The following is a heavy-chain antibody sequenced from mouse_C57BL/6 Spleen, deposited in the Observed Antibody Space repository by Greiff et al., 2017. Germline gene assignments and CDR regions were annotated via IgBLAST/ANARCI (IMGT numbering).Heavy chain of an antibody. J-gene: IGHJ2*01. CDR2: IDPSDSYT. D-gene: IGHD6-2*01. CDR3: ARISSLYYFDY. Sequence: VQLKQPGAELVKPGASVKLSCKASGYTFTSYWMQWVKQRPGQGLEWIGEIDPSDSYTNYNQKFKGKATLTVDTSSSTAYMQLSSLTSEDSAVYYCARISSLYYFDYWGQGTTLTVSS. CDR1: GYTFTSYW. V-gene: IGHV1-50*01.